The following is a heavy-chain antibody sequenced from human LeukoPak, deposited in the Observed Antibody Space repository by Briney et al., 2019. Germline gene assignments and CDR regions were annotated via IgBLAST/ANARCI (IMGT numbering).Heavy chain of an antibody. Sequence: ASVKVFCKASGYTFTSYDIKWVRQAAGQGLEWMGLMNPNSGNTGYAHKFQGRVTMTRNTSISTAYMELSSLRSEDTAVYYCARGVDTAMVIWGQGTMVTVSS. CDR3: ARGVDTAMVI. CDR2: MNPNSGNT. V-gene: IGHV1-8*01. J-gene: IGHJ3*02. D-gene: IGHD5-18*01. CDR1: GYTFTSYD.